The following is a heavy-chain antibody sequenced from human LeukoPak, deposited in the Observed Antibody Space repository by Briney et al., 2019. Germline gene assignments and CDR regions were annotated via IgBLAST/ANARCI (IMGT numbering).Heavy chain of an antibody. CDR3: ARGLWRARWTMVQGVIELGPHYYMDV. D-gene: IGHD3-10*01. Sequence: PSETLSLTCAVYGGSFSGYYWSWIRQPPGKGLEWIGEINHSGSTNYNPSRKSRVTISVDTSKNQFSLKLRSVTGADTAVYYCARGLWRARWTMVQGVIELGPHYYMDVWGKGTTVTVSS. V-gene: IGHV4-34*01. J-gene: IGHJ6*03. CDR1: GGSFSGYY. CDR2: INHSGST.